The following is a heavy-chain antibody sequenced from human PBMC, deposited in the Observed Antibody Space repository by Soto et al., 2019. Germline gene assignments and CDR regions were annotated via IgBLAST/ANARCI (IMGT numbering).Heavy chain of an antibody. D-gene: IGHD2-15*01. Sequence: SETLSLTCTVSGGSISSYYWSWIRQPPGKGLEWIGYIYYSGSTNYNPSLKSRVTISVDTSKNQFSLKLSSVTAADTAVYYCARDKRSRKGYCSGGSCCGDYYYYGMDVWGQGTTVTVSS. CDR3: ARDKRSRKGYCSGGSCCGDYYYYGMDV. V-gene: IGHV4-59*01. J-gene: IGHJ6*02. CDR2: IYYSGST. CDR1: GGSISSYY.